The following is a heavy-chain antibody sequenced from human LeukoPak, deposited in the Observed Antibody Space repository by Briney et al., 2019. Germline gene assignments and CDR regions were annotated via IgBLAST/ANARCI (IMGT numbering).Heavy chain of an antibody. J-gene: IGHJ3*02. CDR2: IYYSGST. CDR3: ARELVFLRADAFDI. CDR1: GGSISSGGYY. V-gene: IGHV4-31*03. D-gene: IGHD5/OR15-5a*01. Sequence: SETLSLTCTVSGGSISSGGYYWSWIRQHPGKGLEWIGYIYYSGSTYYNPSLKSRVTISVDTSKNQFSLKLSSVTAADTAVYSCARELVFLRADAFDIWGQGTMVTVSS.